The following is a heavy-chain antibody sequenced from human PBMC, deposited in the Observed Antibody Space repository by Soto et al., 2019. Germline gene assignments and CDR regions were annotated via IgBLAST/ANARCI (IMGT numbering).Heavy chain of an antibody. CDR2: IWYDGSNK. Sequence: GGSLRLSCAASGFTFSSYGMHWVRQAPGKGLEWVAVIWYDGSNKYYADSVKGRFTISRDNSKNTLYLQMNSLRAEDTAVYYCARRRGVWGSYRYHRELDYWGQGTLVTVSS. CDR1: GFTFSSYG. J-gene: IGHJ4*02. CDR3: ARRRGVWGSYRYHRELDY. D-gene: IGHD3-16*02. V-gene: IGHV3-33*01.